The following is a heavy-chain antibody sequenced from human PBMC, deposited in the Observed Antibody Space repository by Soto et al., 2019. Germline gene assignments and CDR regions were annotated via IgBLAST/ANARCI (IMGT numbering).Heavy chain of an antibody. CDR3: ARDLGGSYYAPVDY. CDR1: GYTFTSYG. Sequence: ASVKVSCKASGYTFTSYGISWVRQAPGQGLEWMGWISAYNGNKKYAQKLQGRVTMTTDTSTSTAYMELRSLRSDDTAVYYCARDLGGSYYAPVDYGGQGTVVTVSS. D-gene: IGHD1-26*01. CDR2: ISAYNGNK. J-gene: IGHJ4*02. V-gene: IGHV1-18*01.